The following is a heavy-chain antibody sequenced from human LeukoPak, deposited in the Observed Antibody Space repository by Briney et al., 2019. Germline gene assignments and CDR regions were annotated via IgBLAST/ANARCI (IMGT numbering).Heavy chain of an antibody. CDR2: INHSGST. Sequence: SETLSLTCTVSGGSISSSSDYWGWIRQAPGKGLEWIGEINHSGSTNYNPSHKSRVTISVDTSKNQFSLKLSSVTAADTAVYYCARVKRRSSSWYGSWSYYYYYMDVWGKGTTVTVSS. CDR1: GGSISSSSDY. V-gene: IGHV4-39*07. D-gene: IGHD6-13*01. CDR3: ARVKRRSSSWYGSWSYYYYYMDV. J-gene: IGHJ6*03.